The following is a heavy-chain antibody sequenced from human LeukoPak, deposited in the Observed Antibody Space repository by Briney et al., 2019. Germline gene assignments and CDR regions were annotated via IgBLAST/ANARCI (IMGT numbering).Heavy chain of an antibody. V-gene: IGHV1-2*02. Sequence: ASVKVSCKASGYTFSDYYMHWVRQAPGQGLEWMGWINPNSGGTNYAQKFQGRVTMTRDTSISTAYVELSRLRSDDTAVYYCARVGESIAAPLAYFQHWGQGTLVTVSS. CDR2: INPNSGGT. CDR3: ARVGESIAAPLAYFQH. J-gene: IGHJ1*01. D-gene: IGHD6-13*01. CDR1: GYTFSDYY.